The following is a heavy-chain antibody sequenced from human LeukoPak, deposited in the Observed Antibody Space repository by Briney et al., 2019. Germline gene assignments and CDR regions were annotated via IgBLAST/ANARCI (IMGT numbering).Heavy chain of an antibody. CDR1: GFSFSSNS. D-gene: IGHD2-2*01. CDR2: ISSSSSYI. J-gene: IGHJ6*04. CDR3: ARDGDVGQLLSYYYDYFGMDV. Sequence: AESLTLSCAASGFSFSSNSMKWVRQAPGKGLEWVSSISSSSSYIYYADSVKGRFTISRDNSKNSLYLQMNSLRAEDTAVYYRARDGDVGQLLSYYYDYFGMDVWGKGTTVTVSS. V-gene: IGHV3-21*01.